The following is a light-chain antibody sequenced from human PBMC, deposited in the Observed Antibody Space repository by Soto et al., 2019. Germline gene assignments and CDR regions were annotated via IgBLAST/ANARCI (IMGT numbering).Light chain of an antibody. V-gene: IGKV3-15*01. J-gene: IGKJ1*01. CDR3: KQYNNWPRT. CDR2: GAY. CDR1: QSVSSN. Sequence: ELVMTQSPATLSVSPGARATLSCRASQSVSSNLAWYQQKPGQAPRLLIYGAYTRATGIQARFSGSGSGTEFTLTIRSLQSEDFAVYYCKQYNNWPRTFGQGTKVDTK.